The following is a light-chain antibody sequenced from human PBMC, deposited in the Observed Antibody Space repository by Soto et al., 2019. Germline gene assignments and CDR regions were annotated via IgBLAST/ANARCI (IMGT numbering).Light chain of an antibody. J-gene: IGLJ1*01. CDR2: EGS. CDR3: CSYAGSSTSPYV. V-gene: IGLV2-23*01. Sequence: QSALTQPASVSGSPGQSITISCTVTSSDVGSYNLVSWYQQHPGKAPKLMIYEGSKRPSGVSNRFSGSKSGNTASLTISGLQAEDEADYYCCSYAGSSTSPYVFGTGTKLTVL. CDR1: SSDVGSYNL.